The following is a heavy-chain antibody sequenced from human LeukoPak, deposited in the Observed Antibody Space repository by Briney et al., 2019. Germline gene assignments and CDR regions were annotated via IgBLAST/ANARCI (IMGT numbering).Heavy chain of an antibody. CDR1: GGSISSYY. D-gene: IGHD5-24*01. Sequence: SETLSLTCTVSGGSISSYYWSWIRQPPGKGLEWIGYIYYSGSTNYNPSLKSRVTISVDTSKNQFSLKLSSVTAADTAVYYCARDVDGYKHVLYFDYWGQGTLVTVSS. V-gene: IGHV4-59*12. J-gene: IGHJ4*02. CDR2: IYYSGST. CDR3: ARDVDGYKHVLYFDY.